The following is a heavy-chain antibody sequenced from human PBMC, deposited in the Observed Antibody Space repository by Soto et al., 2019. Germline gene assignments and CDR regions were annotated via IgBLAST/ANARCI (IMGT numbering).Heavy chain of an antibody. J-gene: IGHJ4*02. Sequence: GGSLRLSCAASGFSISDYYMSWIRQAPGKGLEWLAYISQSYSYTNYADSVKGRFTISRDNANDSVYLQMNSLRVDDSAIYYCTRETVAGITGLDYRGPGTLVTVSS. CDR3: TRETVAGITGLDY. CDR2: ISQSYSYT. D-gene: IGHD1-20*01. CDR1: GFSISDYY. V-gene: IGHV3-11*06.